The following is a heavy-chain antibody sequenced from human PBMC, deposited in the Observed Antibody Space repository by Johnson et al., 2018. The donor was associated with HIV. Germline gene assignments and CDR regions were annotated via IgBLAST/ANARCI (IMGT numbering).Heavy chain of an antibody. CDR2: ISYDGRNK. J-gene: IGHJ3*02. CDR1: GFTFSSYA. D-gene: IGHD3-22*01. Sequence: QVQLVESGGGVVQPGRSLRLSCAASGFTFSSYAMHWVRQAPGKGLEWVALISYDGRNKYYADSVEGRFTISRDNAKKSLFLQLSRLRAGDTGVYYCARARRVVIGPDGFDIWGQGTMVTVSS. CDR3: ARARRVVIGPDGFDI. V-gene: IGHV3-30-3*01.